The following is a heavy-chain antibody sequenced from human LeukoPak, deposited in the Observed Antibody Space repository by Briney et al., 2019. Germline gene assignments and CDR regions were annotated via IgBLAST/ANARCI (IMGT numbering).Heavy chain of an antibody. CDR3: ASPPIYYYGSSGYYYLY. CDR1: GGTFSSYA. Sequence: SVKVSCKASGGTFSSYAISWVRQAPGQGLKWMGGIIPIFGTANYAQKFQGRVTITTDESTSTAYMELSSLRSEDTAVYYCASPPIYYYGSSGYYYLYWGQGTLVTVSS. J-gene: IGHJ4*02. CDR2: IIPIFGTA. D-gene: IGHD3-22*01. V-gene: IGHV1-69*05.